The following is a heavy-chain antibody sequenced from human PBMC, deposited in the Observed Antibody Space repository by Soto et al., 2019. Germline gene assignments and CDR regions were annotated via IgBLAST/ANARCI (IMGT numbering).Heavy chain of an antibody. D-gene: IGHD4-4*01. V-gene: IGHV3-74*01. CDR2: IDSDGSTT. CDR1: GFTFSVYW. J-gene: IGHJ6*02. CDR3: ARPGYSNYGPGVDV. Sequence: EVQLVESGGGLVQPGGSLRLSCAASGFTFSVYWMHWVRQAPGKGLVWVSRIDSDGSTTSYEDSVKGRFTLSRDNAKSTLYLQMNSLRAEDTAVYYCARPGYSNYGPGVDVWGQGTTVTVCS.